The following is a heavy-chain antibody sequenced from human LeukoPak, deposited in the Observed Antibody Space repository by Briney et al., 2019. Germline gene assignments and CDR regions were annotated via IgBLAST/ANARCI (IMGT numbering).Heavy chain of an antibody. CDR2: INHSGST. Sequence: SETLSLTCAVYGGSFSGYYWSWIRQPPGKGLEWIGEINHSGSTNYNPSLKSRVTISVDTSKNQFSLKLSSVTAADTAVYYCARFLPDYYGSGGDYWGQGTLVTVSS. D-gene: IGHD3-10*01. V-gene: IGHV4-34*01. CDR1: GGSFSGYY. J-gene: IGHJ4*02. CDR3: ARFLPDYYGSGGDY.